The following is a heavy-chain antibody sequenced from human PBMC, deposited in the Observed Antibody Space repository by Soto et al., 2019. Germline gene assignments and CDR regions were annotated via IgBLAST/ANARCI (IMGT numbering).Heavy chain of an antibody. V-gene: IGHV1-18*04. CDR3: ARRTPYASGSYCAGDF. CDR2: ISAYSGLT. D-gene: IGHD3-10*01. CDR1: GYTFTNYG. Sequence: QVQLVQSGAEVKKPGASVNISCKASGYTFTNYGVSWVRQAPGQGLEWMGWISAYSGLTHYPQHLQGRVTMTTDTSTTTAYLELGSLTSDDTAVYYCARRTPYASGSYCAGDFWGQGTLITVSS. J-gene: IGHJ4*02.